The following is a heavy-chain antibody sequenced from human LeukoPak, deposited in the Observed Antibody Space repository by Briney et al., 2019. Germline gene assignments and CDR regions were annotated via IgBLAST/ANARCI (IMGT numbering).Heavy chain of an antibody. CDR3: ARDRYYYGSGFDY. V-gene: IGHV3-21*01. CDR1: GFTFCSYS. Sequence: GGSLRLSCAASGFTFCSYSMNWVRQAPGKGLEWVSSISSSSSYIYYADSVKGRFTISRDNAKNSLYLQMNSLRAEDTAVYYCARDRYYYGSGFDYWGQGTLVTVSS. CDR2: ISSSSSYI. J-gene: IGHJ4*02. D-gene: IGHD3-10*01.